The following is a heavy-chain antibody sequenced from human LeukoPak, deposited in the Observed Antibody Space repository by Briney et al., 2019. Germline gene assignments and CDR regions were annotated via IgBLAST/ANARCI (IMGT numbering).Heavy chain of an antibody. CDR2: IISNENSA. CDR1: GFTFSSTW. Sequence: GGSLRLSCAASGFTFSSTWMNWVRQAPGKGLVWVSRIISNENSATYADSVKGRFTISRDNAKNTLYLQMNSLRAEDTAVYYCAKHMEFYYYYGMNVWGQGTTVTVSS. D-gene: IGHD3-10*01. CDR3: AKHMEFYYYYGMNV. J-gene: IGHJ6*02. V-gene: IGHV3-74*01.